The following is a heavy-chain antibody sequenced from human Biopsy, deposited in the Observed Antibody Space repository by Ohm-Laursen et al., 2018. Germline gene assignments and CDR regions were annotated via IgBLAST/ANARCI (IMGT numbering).Heavy chain of an antibody. V-gene: IGHV3-9*01. Sequence: SLRLSCAASGFTFNDYGMHWVPQPPGKGLEWVSGIRRNSAIIDYADSVRGRFTISRDNARRFLFLQMNNLKSEDTAFYYCARDRGGARYGMDVWGRGTTVTVSS. J-gene: IGHJ6*02. D-gene: IGHD1-26*01. CDR2: IRRNSAII. CDR1: GFTFNDYG. CDR3: ARDRGGARYGMDV.